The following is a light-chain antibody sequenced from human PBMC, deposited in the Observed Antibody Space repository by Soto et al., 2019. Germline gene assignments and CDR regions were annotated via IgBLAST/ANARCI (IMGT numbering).Light chain of an antibody. J-gene: IGKJ3*01. CDR3: QQSYSTPA. CDR1: QSISSY. V-gene: IGKV1-39*01. CDR2: AAS. Sequence: IQMTQSPSSLSACVGDRVTITCRASQSISSYLNWYQQKPGKAPKLLIYAASSLQSGVPSRFSGSGSGTDFTLTISSLQPEDFATYYCQQSYSTPAFGPGTKVDIK.